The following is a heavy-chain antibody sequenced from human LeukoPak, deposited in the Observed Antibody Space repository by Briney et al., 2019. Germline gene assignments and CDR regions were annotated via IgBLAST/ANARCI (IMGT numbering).Heavy chain of an antibody. D-gene: IGHD1-7*01. Sequence: GGSLRLSCAASGFPFSDSYMRWIRQAPGKGLEWVTYISGNSTFTNCADSVRGRFTISRDNAKNSLYLQMNALRAEDTAVYYCARGRELLGWYFDLWGRGTLVTVSS. CDR2: ISGNSTFT. CDR3: ARGRELLGWYFDL. J-gene: IGHJ2*01. V-gene: IGHV3-11*05. CDR1: GFPFSDSY.